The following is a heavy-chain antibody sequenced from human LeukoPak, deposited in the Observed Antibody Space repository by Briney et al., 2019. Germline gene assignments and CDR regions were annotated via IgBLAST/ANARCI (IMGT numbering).Heavy chain of an antibody. D-gene: IGHD2-21*01. CDR1: GFTFSSYG. J-gene: IGHJ6*02. CDR2: IWYDGSNK. Sequence: AGGSLRLSCAASGFTFSSYGMHWVRQAPGKGLEWVAVIWYDGSNKYYADSVKGRFTISRDNSKNTLYLQMNSLRAEDTAVYYCARDHNWHISYNYYYGMDVWGQGTTVTVSS. CDR3: ARDHNWHISYNYYYGMDV. V-gene: IGHV3-33*01.